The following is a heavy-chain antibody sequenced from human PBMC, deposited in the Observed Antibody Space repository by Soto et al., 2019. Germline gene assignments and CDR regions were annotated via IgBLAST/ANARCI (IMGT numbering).Heavy chain of an antibody. Sequence: QVQLQASGPGLVKPSQTLSLTCTVSGGSISSGDYYWSWIRQPPGKALEWIGYIYYSGSTYYNPSLKSRVTISVDTSKNQLSLKRSSVTAADTAVYYCARDGHLAYYNSSGYYAPRYFDLWGRGTLVTVSS. V-gene: IGHV4-30-4*01. CDR1: GGSISSGDYY. D-gene: IGHD3-22*01. CDR2: IYYSGST. CDR3: ARDGHLAYYNSSGYYAPRYFDL. J-gene: IGHJ2*01.